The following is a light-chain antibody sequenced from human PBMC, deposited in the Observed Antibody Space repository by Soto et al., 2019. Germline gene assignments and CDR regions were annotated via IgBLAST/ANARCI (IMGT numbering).Light chain of an antibody. Sequence: AIRMTQSPSSFSASKGDRVTITCRASQGISSYLAWYQQKPGKAPKLLIYAASTLQSGVPSRFSGSGSGTDFTLTISCLQSEDFATYYCQQYYSYPHSFGQGTKVDIK. CDR2: AAS. J-gene: IGKJ1*01. V-gene: IGKV1-8*01. CDR1: QGISSY. CDR3: QQYYSYPHS.